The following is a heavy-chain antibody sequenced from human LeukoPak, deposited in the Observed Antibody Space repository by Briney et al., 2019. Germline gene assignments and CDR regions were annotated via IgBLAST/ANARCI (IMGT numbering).Heavy chain of an antibody. CDR2: INHSGST. J-gene: IGHJ4*02. CDR1: GGSFGGYY. V-gene: IGHV4-34*01. Sequence: SETLSLTCAVYGGSFGGYYWSWLRQPPGKGLEWIGEINHSGSTNYNPSLKSRVTISVDTSKNQFSLKLSSVTAADTAVYYCARHPSRLYCSGGSCPYYFDYWGQGTLVTVSS. D-gene: IGHD2-15*01. CDR3: ARHPSRLYCSGGSCPYYFDY.